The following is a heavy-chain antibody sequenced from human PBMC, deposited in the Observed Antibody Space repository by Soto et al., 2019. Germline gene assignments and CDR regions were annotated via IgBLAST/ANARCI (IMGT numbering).Heavy chain of an antibody. CDR1: GGTFSKYA. Sequence: QVQLVQSGAEMQQPGASVRVSCQASGGTFSKYAFSWVRQAPGQGLEWLGGTIPMFGTPNYAQKFQGRVAISADESTDTVYMELSRLRSEHTAVYFCARPLRDRNYYYGMTVWGQGTTVTVSS. CDR2: TIPMFGTP. J-gene: IGHJ6*02. D-gene: IGHD3-22*01. V-gene: IGHV1-69*01. CDR3: ARPLRDRNYYYGMTV.